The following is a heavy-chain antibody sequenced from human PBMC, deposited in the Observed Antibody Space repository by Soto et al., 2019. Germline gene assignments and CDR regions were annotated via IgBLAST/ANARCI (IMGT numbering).Heavy chain of an antibody. CDR3: ARDFPRSVVVDATRHNY. V-gene: IGHV1-2*02. Sequence: ASVKVSCKASGYTFTGYYMHWVRQAPGQGLEWMGWINPNSGGTNYAQKFQGRVTMTRDTSISTAYMELSRLRSDDTAVYYCARDFPRSVVVDATRHNYWGQGTLVTVSS. CDR2: INPNSGGT. CDR1: GYTFTGYY. D-gene: IGHD2-15*01. J-gene: IGHJ4*02.